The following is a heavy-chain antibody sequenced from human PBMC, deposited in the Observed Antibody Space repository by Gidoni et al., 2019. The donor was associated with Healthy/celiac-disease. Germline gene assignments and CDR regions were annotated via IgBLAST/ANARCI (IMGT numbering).Heavy chain of an antibody. V-gene: IGHV3-23*01. J-gene: IGHJ2*01. Sequence: EVQLLESGGGLVQPGGSLRLSCAASGFPFSSYAMRWVRQAPGKGLEWVSAISGSGGSTYYADSVKGRFTISRDNSKNTLYLQMNSLRAEDTAVYYCAKGDCSSTSCPFWYFDLWGRGTLVTVSS. CDR3: AKGDCSSTSCPFWYFDL. CDR2: ISGSGGST. CDR1: GFPFSSYA. D-gene: IGHD2-2*01.